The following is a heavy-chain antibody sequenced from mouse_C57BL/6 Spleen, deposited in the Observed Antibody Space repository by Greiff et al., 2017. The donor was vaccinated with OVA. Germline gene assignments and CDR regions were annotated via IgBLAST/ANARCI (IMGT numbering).Heavy chain of an antibody. CDR2: IHPSDSDT. Sequence: QVQLQQPGADLVKPGASVKVSCKASGYTFTSYWMHWVKQRPGQGLEWIGRIHPSDSDTNYNQKFKGKATLTVDKYSSTAYMQFSSLTSEDSSVYYCARGLRDYDPSAYWGQGALVTVSA. CDR3: ARGLRDYDPSAY. J-gene: IGHJ3*01. V-gene: IGHV1-74*01. D-gene: IGHD2-4*01. CDR1: GYTFTSYW.